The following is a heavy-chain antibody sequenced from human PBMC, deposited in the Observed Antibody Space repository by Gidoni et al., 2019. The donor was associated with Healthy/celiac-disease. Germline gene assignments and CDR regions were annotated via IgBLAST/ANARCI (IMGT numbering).Heavy chain of an antibody. V-gene: IGHV2-5*01. Sequence: QITLKESGPTLVKPTQTLPLTCTFSGFSLSTSGVGVGWIRQPPGKALEWLALIYWNDDKRYSPSLKSRLTITKDTSKNQVVLTMTNMDPVDTATYYCAHSAMIVVGPAFDIWGQGTMVTVSS. CDR1: GFSLSTSGVG. J-gene: IGHJ3*02. CDR2: IYWNDDK. D-gene: IGHD3-22*01. CDR3: AHSAMIVVGPAFDI.